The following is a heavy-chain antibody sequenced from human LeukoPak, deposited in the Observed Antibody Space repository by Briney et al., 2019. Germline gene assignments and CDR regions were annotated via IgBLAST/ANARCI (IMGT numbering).Heavy chain of an antibody. V-gene: IGHV4-39*01. Sequence: SETLSLTCTVTGDSISSSNYYWGWIRQPPGKGLEWIGSIYYYGDTYYNPSLKSRVTISVDSSKKQFSLKLSSVTAAGTAVYYCARRHGAPYYFDYWGQGTLVTVSS. CDR2: IYYYGDT. CDR1: GDSISSSNYY. CDR3: ARRHGAPYYFDY. D-gene: IGHD4/OR15-4a*01. J-gene: IGHJ4*02.